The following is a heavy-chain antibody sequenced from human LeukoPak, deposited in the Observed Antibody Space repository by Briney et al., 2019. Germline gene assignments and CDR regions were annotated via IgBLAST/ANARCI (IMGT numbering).Heavy chain of an antibody. CDR2: IKQDGSEK. CDR3: ARFPLYDYVWGSPFDY. J-gene: IGHJ4*02. V-gene: IGHV3-7*01. D-gene: IGHD3-16*01. Sequence: GGSLRLSCAASGFTFSSYWMSWVRQAPGKGLEWVANIKQDGSEKYYVDSVKGRFTISRDNAKNSLYLQMNSLRAEDTAVYYCARFPLYDYVWGSPFDYWGQGTLVTVSS. CDR1: GFTFSSYW.